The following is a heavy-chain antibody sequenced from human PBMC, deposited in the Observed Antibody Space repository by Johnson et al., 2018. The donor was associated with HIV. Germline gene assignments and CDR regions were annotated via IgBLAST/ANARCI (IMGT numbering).Heavy chain of an antibody. D-gene: IGHD3-22*01. CDR3: AGQSPYYFDRSGYPAAFDI. V-gene: IGHV3-73*02. J-gene: IGHJ3*02. CDR2: IRSKANTYAT. Sequence: VQVVESGGGLVQPGGSLKLSCAASGFTFSGSAMHWVRQASGKGLEWVGRIRSKANTYATAYAASVKGRFAISRDDSKNTAYLQMNSLKIEDTAVYYCAGQSPYYFDRSGYPAAFDIWGQGTMVTVSS. CDR1: GFTFSGSA.